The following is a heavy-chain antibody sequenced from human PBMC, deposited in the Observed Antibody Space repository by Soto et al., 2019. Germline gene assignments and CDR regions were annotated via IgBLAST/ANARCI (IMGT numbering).Heavy chain of an antibody. CDR1: GFIFSSYG. D-gene: IGHD3-10*01. V-gene: IGHV3-30*03. Sequence: QVQLVESGGGVVQPGRSLRLSCAASGFIFSSYGMHWVRQAPGKGLEWVAVISYDGSDKYYADSVKGRFTISRDNSKNTLYLQMNSLRPEDTALYYCVGGQYYFDYRGQGTLVIVSS. J-gene: IGHJ4*02. CDR2: ISYDGSDK. CDR3: VGGQYYFDY.